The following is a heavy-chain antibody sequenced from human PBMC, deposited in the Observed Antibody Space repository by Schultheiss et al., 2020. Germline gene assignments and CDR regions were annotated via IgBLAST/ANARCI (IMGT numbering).Heavy chain of an antibody. Sequence: GGSLRLSCAASGFTFRNYGMHWVRQAPGKGLEWVAIIWYDGSNKYYADSVKGRFTISRDNSKNTLYLQMNSLRAEDTAVYYCAREIAAVHRLDYWGQGTLVTVSS. D-gene: IGHD6-13*01. CDR2: IWYDGSNK. V-gene: IGHV3-33*01. CDR3: AREIAAVHRLDY. J-gene: IGHJ4*02. CDR1: GFTFRNYG.